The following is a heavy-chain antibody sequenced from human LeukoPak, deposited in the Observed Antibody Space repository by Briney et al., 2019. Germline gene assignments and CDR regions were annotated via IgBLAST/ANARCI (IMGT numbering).Heavy chain of an antibody. CDR1: GFTFSSYA. V-gene: IGHV3-30-3*01. D-gene: IGHD4-11*01. CDR3: ARASPNNYDYYYYGMDV. CDR2: ISYDGSNK. J-gene: IGHJ6*02. Sequence: GRSLRLSCAASGFTFSSYAMHWVRQAPGKGLEWVAVISYDGSNKYYADSVKGRFTISRDNSKNTLYLQMNSLGAEDTAVYYCARASPNNYDYYYYGMDVWGQGTTVTVSS.